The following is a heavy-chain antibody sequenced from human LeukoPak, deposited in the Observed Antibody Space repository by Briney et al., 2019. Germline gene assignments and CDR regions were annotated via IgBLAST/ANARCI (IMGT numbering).Heavy chain of an antibody. CDR1: GLTLSNYA. CDR3: VRKYYFYMDV. CDR2: ISANGVST. Sequence: GGSLRLSCGASGLTLSNYAMCWVRQAPGKGLEWLSYISANGVSTTYAESVKGRFTSSRDSSKNTLFLQVSSLRAEDTAVYYCVRKYYFYMDVWGKGTTVTVSS. J-gene: IGHJ6*03. V-gene: IGHV3-23*01.